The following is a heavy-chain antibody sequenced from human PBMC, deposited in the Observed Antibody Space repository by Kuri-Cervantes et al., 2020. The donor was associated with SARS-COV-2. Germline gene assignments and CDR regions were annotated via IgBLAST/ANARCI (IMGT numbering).Heavy chain of an antibody. CDR2: IYYSGST. D-gene: IGHD3-3*01. CDR1: GGSVSSGSYY. J-gene: IGHJ6*02. V-gene: IGHV4-61*01. CDR3: ARGVTIFGEDV. Sequence: GSLRLSCTVSGGSVSSGSYYWSWIRQPPGKGLEWIGYIYYSGSTNYNPSLKSRVTISVDTSKNQFSLKLSSVTAADTAVYYCARGVTIFGEDVWGQGTTVTGSS.